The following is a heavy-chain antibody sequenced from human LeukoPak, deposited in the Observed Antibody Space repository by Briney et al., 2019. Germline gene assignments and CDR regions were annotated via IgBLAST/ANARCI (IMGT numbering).Heavy chain of an antibody. CDR1: GFTFSSYA. CDR3: AKERTMVRGVLDV. D-gene: IGHD3-10*01. J-gene: IGHJ6*02. CDR2: ISGSGGST. V-gene: IGHV3-23*01. Sequence: PGGSLRLSCAASGFTFSSYAMSWVRQAPGKGLEWVSAISGSGGSTYYADSVKGRFTISRDNAKNSLYLQMNSLRAEDTALYYCAKERTMVRGVLDVWGQGTTVTVSS.